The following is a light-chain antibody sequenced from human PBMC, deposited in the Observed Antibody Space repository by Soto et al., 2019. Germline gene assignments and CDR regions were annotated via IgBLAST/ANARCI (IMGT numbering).Light chain of an antibody. CDR3: QRRGDWPS. CDR2: DAS. CDR1: QSLDKY. Sequence: EIGLTQYPATLSLSPGERATLSCRASQSLDKYLAWYQHKPGQAPRLLIYDASTRASDIPARFSGSESGTEVTLTISSPEPEDFTDYYCQRRGDWPSFGGGTKEEV. J-gene: IGKJ4*01. V-gene: IGKV3-11*01.